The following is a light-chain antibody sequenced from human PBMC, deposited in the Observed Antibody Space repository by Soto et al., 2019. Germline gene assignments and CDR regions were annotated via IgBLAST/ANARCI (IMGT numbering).Light chain of an antibody. V-gene: IGKV2-24*01. CDR1: QSLLHSNGGTY. CDR2: KTS. Sequence: DIVVTQSPLFVRVTLGQSASISCKSSQSLLHSNGGTYLSWLHQRPGQPPRLLIRKTSTRLSGVPDRISGSGAGTEFTLKISRVEAEDAGIYYCLQATEFPWTFGQGTRVEIK. CDR3: LQATEFPWT. J-gene: IGKJ1*01.